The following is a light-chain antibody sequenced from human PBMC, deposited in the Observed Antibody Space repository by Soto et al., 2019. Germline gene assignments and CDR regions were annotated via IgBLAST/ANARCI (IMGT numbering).Light chain of an antibody. CDR2: WAS. V-gene: IGKV4-1*01. Sequence: DIVMTQSPDSLAVSLGERATINCKSSQSVLYSSNNKNYLAWYQQKPGQPPKLLIYWASTRESGVPDRFSGSGSGTAFTLTISCVSTEDVASYFCHQYCRPWTFGQGTNVEIK. CDR3: HQYCRPWT. CDR1: QSVLYSSNNKNY. J-gene: IGKJ1*01.